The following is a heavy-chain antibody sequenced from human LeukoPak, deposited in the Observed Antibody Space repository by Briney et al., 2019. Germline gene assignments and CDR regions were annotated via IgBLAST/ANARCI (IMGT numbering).Heavy chain of an antibody. CDR1: GFTTSSNY. D-gene: IGHD3-22*01. CDR3: AREGYYDSSGYYYED. Sequence: PGGSLRLSSAASGFTTSSNYKSWVRPAPEKGLGWGSVNYSGGSTYYADSVKGRFTISRDNSKNTPYLQMNSLRAEDTAVYYCAREGYYDSSGYYYEDWGQGTLVTVSS. CDR2: NYSGGST. V-gene: IGHV3-53*01. J-gene: IGHJ4*02.